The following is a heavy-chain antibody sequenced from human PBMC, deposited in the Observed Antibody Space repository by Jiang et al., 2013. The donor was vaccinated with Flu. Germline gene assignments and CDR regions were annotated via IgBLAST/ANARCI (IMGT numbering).Heavy chain of an antibody. Sequence: QLLESGGGVVQPGRSLRLSCAASGFTFSSYGMHWVRQAPGKGLEWVAVIWYDGSNKYYADSVKGRFTISRDNSKNTLYLQMNSLRAEDTAVYYCARGTGAFDIWGQGTMVTVSS. CDR2: IWYDGSNK. J-gene: IGHJ3*02. CDR3: ARGTGAFDI. V-gene: IGHV3-33*01. CDR1: GFTFSSYG. D-gene: IGHD1-14*01.